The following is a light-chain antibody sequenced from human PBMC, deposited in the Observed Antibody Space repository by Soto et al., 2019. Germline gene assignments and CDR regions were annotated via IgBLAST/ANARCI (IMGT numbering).Light chain of an antibody. CDR2: AVS. CDR3: TSYAGSNNFVV. Sequence: QSALTQPPSASGSPGQSVTISCTGTSSDLGAYNYVSWYQQHPGKAHKLMIYAVSQRPSGVPDRFSGSKSGNTASLTVPGLQAEDEADYYCTSYAGSNNFVVFGGGTQLTVL. J-gene: IGLJ2*01. CDR1: SSDLGAYNY. V-gene: IGLV2-8*01.